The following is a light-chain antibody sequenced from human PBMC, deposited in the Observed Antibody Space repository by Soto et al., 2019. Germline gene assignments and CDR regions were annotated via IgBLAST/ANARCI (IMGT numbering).Light chain of an antibody. Sequence: EIVMTQSPATLSVSPGERATLSGRASQSVSSNLAWYQQKPGQAPRLLFYDAFTRATGIPARFRGSGFGTEFTLTISSLQSEDVAVYYCQQYNNWPLWTFGQGTKVDIK. CDR1: QSVSSN. V-gene: IGKV3-15*01. CDR2: DAF. J-gene: IGKJ1*01. CDR3: QQYNNWPLWT.